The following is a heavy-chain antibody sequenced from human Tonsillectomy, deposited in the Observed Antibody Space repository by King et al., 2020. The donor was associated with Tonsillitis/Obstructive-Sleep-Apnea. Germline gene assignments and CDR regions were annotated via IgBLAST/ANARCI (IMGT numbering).Heavy chain of an antibody. CDR2: IRSKAYGGTT. V-gene: IGHV3-49*04. J-gene: IGHJ4*02. Sequence: EVQLVESGGGLVQPGRSLRLSCTASGFTFGDYAMSWVRQAPGKGLEWVGFIRSKAYGGTTEYAASVKGRFTIPRDDSKSIAYLQMNSLKTEDTAVYYCTRAVVVVPAAITYWGQGTLVTVSS. CDR3: TRAVVVVPAAITY. CDR1: GFTFGDYA. D-gene: IGHD2-2*02.